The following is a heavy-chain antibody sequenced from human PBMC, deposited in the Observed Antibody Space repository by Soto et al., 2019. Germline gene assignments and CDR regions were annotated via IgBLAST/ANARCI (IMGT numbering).Heavy chain of an antibody. CDR3: ARSTPGNPFDI. Sequence: LRLSCAASGFTFSTYTINWVRQAPGKGLEWVSSISAGSRSIYYTDSLKGRSTVSRDNSKNSLYLQINSLKADDTAVYYCARSTPGNPFDIWGQGTMVTVS. D-gene: IGHD3-10*01. J-gene: IGHJ3*02. V-gene: IGHV3-21*01. CDR2: ISAGSRSI. CDR1: GFTFSTYT.